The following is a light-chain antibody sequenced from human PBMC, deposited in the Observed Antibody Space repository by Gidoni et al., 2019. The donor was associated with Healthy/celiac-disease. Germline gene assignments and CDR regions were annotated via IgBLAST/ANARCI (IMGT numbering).Light chain of an antibody. CDR2: DAS. V-gene: IGKV3-11*01. CDR1: QSVSSY. Sequence: EIVLTQSPATLSLSPGERATLSCRASQSVSSYLAWCQQKPGQAPRLLIYDASNRATGIPARFSGSGSGTDFTLTISSLEPEDFAVYYCQQRSNWLWTFXQXTKVEIK. J-gene: IGKJ1*01. CDR3: QQRSNWLWT.